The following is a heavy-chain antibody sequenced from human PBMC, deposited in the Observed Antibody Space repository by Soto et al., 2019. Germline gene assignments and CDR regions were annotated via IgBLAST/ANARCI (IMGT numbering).Heavy chain of an antibody. V-gene: IGHV3-11*01. Sequence: QVQLVESGGDLVKPGGSLRLSCAASGYTFSDYYMSWIRQAPGKGLEWISYIDTSGTKIYYADSVKGRFTITRDNDKNSLYLEMNSLRDDDTAVYYCASHYDMWSGYLSPVDYWGQGTLVTVSS. CDR2: IDTSGTKI. J-gene: IGHJ4*02. D-gene: IGHD3-3*01. CDR3: ASHYDMWSGYLSPVDY. CDR1: GYTFSDYY.